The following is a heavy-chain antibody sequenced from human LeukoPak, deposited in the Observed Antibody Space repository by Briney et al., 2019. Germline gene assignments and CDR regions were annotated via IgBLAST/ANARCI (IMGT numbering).Heavy chain of an antibody. CDR1: GGSFNNYY. Sequence: PSETLSLTCAVYGGSFNNYYWVWIRQLPGKGLECIGETNYGGTSNYNTSLKSRVTISLDTSKNQFSLRLTSVTAADTAVYYCASYYSGSGSYYLFRDYFDYWGQGTLVTVSS. CDR2: TNYGGTS. CDR3: ASYYSGSGSYYLFRDYFDY. J-gene: IGHJ4*02. D-gene: IGHD3-10*01. V-gene: IGHV4-34*01.